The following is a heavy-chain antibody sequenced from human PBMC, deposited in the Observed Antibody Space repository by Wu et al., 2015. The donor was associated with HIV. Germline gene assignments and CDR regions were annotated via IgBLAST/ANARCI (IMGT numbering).Heavy chain of an antibody. J-gene: IGHJ4*02. CDR1: GYTFSSFG. CDR3: ARDTWGSSSLYFDY. Sequence: QGQLVQSGVEVKKPGASVKVSCKATGYTFSSFGISWVRQAPGQGPEWMGWISVQNGNTNYAQKFQGRVTMTTETLTSTAYMELRSLRSDDTAVYYCARDTWGSSSLYFDYWGQGTLVTVSS. D-gene: IGHD6-6*01. CDR2: ISVQNGNT. V-gene: IGHV1-18*01.